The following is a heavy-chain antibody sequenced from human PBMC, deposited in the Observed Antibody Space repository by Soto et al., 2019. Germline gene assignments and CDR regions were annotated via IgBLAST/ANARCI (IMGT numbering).Heavy chain of an antibody. V-gene: IGHV3-43*01. Sequence: GGSLRLSCAASGFTFDDYTMHWVRQAPGKGLEWVSLISWDGGSTYYADSVKGRFTISRDNSKNSLYLQMNSLRTEDTALYYCAKDRNLGSGSQFDYWGQGTLVTVSS. CDR2: ISWDGGST. D-gene: IGHD6-19*01. CDR3: AKDRNLGSGSQFDY. CDR1: GFTFDDYT. J-gene: IGHJ4*02.